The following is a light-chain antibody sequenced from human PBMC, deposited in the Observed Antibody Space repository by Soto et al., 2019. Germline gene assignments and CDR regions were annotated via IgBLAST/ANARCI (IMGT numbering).Light chain of an antibody. J-gene: IGKJ1*01. CDR1: QAIRND. CDR3: LQHNTYPWT. Sequence: DIQMTQCPSSLSAYVGDRVSITCRASQAIRNDLGWYQQKPGKAPKRLIYAASSLDSEVPLRFSGSGSGTEFALTISSLQPEDFATYSCLQHNTYPWTFGQGTKVDIK. CDR2: AAS. V-gene: IGKV1-17*01.